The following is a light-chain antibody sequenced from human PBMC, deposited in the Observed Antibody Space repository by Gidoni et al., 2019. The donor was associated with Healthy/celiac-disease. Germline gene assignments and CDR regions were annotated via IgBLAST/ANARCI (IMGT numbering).Light chain of an antibody. CDR1: QAMSRW. CDR3: QQANTFPRT. J-gene: IGKJ1*01. Sequence: DDPMTQSPSSVSASVGDRFTITFRASQAMSRWLAWYQQKPGIAPKLLIYAASSWHSGFPSRFSGSGSATDFTLTITSLHPEDFATYYCQQANTFPRTFGQGTKVEIK. CDR2: AAS. V-gene: IGKV1-12*01.